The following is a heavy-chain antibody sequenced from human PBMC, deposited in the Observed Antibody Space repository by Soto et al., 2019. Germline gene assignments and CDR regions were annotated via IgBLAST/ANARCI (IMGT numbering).Heavy chain of an antibody. J-gene: IGHJ3*02. V-gene: IGHV1-69*13. CDR1: GGTFSSYA. Sequence: ASVKVSCKASGGTFSSYAISWVRQAPGQGLEWMGGFMPILGSANYAQKFQGRVTITADESTNTGYMELSSLRSEDTAVYYCARGNAFDIWGQGTMVTVSS. CDR2: FMPILGSA. CDR3: ARGNAFDI.